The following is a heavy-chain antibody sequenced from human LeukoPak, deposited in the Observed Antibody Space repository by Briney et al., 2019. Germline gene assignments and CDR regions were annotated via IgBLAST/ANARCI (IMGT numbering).Heavy chain of an antibody. CDR2: IKQDGSEK. J-gene: IGHJ4*02. V-gene: IGHV3-7*01. CDR3: TRTGYRSNWYVPN. D-gene: IGHD6-13*01. Sequence: GGSLRLSCAASGFTFSSYWMSWVRQAPGRGLEWVANIKQDGSEKYYVDSVKGRFTISRDNAKNSLYLQMNSLRAEDTAVYYCTRTGYRSNWYVPNWGQGTLVTVSS. CDR1: GFTFSSYW.